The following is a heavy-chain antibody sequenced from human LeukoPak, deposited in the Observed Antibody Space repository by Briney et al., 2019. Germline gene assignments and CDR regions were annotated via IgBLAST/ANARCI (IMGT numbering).Heavy chain of an antibody. D-gene: IGHD2-15*01. J-gene: IGHJ6*04. Sequence: SVKVSCKASGGTFSSYAISWVRQAPGQGLEWMGGIIPIFGTANYAQKFRGRVTITADKSTSTAYMELSSLRSEDTAVYYCAREDRSGGSCYPYYYGMEVWGKGTTVTVSS. CDR1: GGTFSSYA. V-gene: IGHV1-69*06. CDR3: AREDRSGGSCYPYYYGMEV. CDR2: IIPIFGTA.